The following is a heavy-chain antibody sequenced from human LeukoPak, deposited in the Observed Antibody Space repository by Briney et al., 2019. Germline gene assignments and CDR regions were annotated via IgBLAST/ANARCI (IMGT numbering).Heavy chain of an antibody. CDR2: KKQDGSEK. J-gene: IGHJ4*02. D-gene: IGHD3-10*01. CDR1: GFTFTDTY. V-gene: IGHV3-7*01. CDR3: ARDYFPMVRGVIHYFDY. Sequence: GGSLRLSCAVSGFTFTDTYMTWIRQAPGKGLEWVANKKQDGSEKYYVDSVKGRFTISRDNAKNSLYLQMNSLRAEDTAVYYCARDYFPMVRGVIHYFDYWGQGTLVTVSS.